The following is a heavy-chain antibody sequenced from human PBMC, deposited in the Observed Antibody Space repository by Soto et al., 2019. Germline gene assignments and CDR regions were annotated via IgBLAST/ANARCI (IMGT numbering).Heavy chain of an antibody. V-gene: IGHV6-1*01. J-gene: IGHJ6*02. CDR2: TYYRSKWYN. CDR1: GDSVSSNSAA. Sequence: SQTLSLTCAISGDSVSSNSAAWNWIRQSPSRGLEWLGRTYYRSKWYNDYAVSVKSRITINPDTSKNQFSLQLNSVTPEDTAVYYCARVSYYYDSSGYYPNYYYYRMDVWGQGTTVTVSS. CDR3: ARVSYYYDSSGYYPNYYYYRMDV. D-gene: IGHD3-22*01.